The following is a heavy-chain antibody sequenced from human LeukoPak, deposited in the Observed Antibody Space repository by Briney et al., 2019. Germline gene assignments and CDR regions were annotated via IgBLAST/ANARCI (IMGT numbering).Heavy chain of an antibody. J-gene: IGHJ3*02. Sequence: SETLSLTCTVSGGSISTYYWSWIRQSPGKGLEWIGSIYYSGSTNYNPSLKSRVSISVDTSKNQFSLELSSVTAADTAVYYCAVNSTKHTFDIWGRGTMVTVSS. CDR1: GGSISTYY. V-gene: IGHV4-59*08. CDR3: AVNSTKHTFDI. D-gene: IGHD5/OR15-5a*01. CDR2: IYYSGST.